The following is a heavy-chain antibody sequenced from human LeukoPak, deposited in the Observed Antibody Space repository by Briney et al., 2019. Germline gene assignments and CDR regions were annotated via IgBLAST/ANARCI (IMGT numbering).Heavy chain of an antibody. Sequence: PSETLSLTCAVYGGSFSGYYWSWIRQPPGKGLEWIGEINHSGSTNYNTSLKSRVTISVDTSKNQFSLKLSSVTAADTAVYYCARSTVTANWYFDLWGRGTLVTVSS. V-gene: IGHV4-34*01. CDR3: ARSTVTANWYFDL. CDR1: GGSFSGYY. D-gene: IGHD2-21*02. J-gene: IGHJ2*01. CDR2: INHSGST.